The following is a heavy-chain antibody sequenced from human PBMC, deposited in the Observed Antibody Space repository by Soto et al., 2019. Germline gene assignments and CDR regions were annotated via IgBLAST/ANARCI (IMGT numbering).Heavy chain of an antibody. CDR3: ASSAAAGTPPGGFDP. CDR2: IIPIFGTA. D-gene: IGHD6-13*01. Sequence: QVQLVQSGAEVKKPGSSVKVSCKASGGTFSSYAISWVRQAPGQGLEWMGGIIPIFGTANYAQKFQGRVTITADESTRKAYMELGSLRSEDTAVYYCASSAAAGTPPGGFDPWGQGTLVTVSS. V-gene: IGHV1-69*01. J-gene: IGHJ5*02. CDR1: GGTFSSYA.